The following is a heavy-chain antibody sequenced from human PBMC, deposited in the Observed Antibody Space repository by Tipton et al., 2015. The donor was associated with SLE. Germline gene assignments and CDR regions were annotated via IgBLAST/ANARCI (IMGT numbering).Heavy chain of an antibody. CDR2: ISAYNGNT. J-gene: IGHJ3*02. CDR1: GYTFTSYG. CDR3: ASNRYSSGAFDI. V-gene: IGHV1-18*04. Sequence: QSGPEVKKPGTSVKVSCKASGYTFTSYGINWVRQAPGQGLEWMGWISAYNGNTNYTQKLQGRVIMTTDTSTSTAYMELRSLRSDDTAVYYCASNRYSSGAFDIWGQGTMVTVSS. D-gene: IGHD6-19*01.